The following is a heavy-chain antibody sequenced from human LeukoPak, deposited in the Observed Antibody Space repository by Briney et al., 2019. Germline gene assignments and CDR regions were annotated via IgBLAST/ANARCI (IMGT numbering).Heavy chain of an antibody. J-gene: IGHJ2*01. V-gene: IGHV3-30*18. CDR3: AKSSLRGHSLWYFDL. CDR2: ISYDGSNK. D-gene: IGHD3-10*01. CDR1: GFTFSSYG. Sequence: GGSLRLSCAASGFTFSSYGMHWVRQAPGKGLEWVAVISYDGSNKYDADSVRGRFTISRDNSKNTLYLQMNKLRVEDTAVYYCAKSSLRGHSLWYFDLWGRGTPVTVSS.